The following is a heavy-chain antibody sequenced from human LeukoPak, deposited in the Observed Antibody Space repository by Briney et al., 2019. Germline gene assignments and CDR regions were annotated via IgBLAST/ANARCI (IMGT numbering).Heavy chain of an antibody. V-gene: IGHV3-23*01. D-gene: IGHD2-15*01. CDR1: GFTVSSHA. J-gene: IGHJ6*02. CDR3: VKDYCHGGFCPFPFFDS. CDR2: IGGAGDT. Sequence: GGSLRLSCAVSGFTVSSHAMSWVRQASGKGLEWVSLIGGAGDTFYADSVKGRFVLSRDNSRNTVYLQMNSLRAEDTATYYCVKDYCHGGFCPFPFFDSWGQGTTVTVSS.